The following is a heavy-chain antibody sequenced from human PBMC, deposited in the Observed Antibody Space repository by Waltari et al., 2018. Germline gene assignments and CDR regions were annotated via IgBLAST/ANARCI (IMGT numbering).Heavy chain of an antibody. J-gene: IGHJ3*02. D-gene: IGHD7-27*01. CDR3: TREPGARDI. CDR2: MSSSANYI. V-gene: IGHV3-21*01. CDR1: GFTLSSYN. Sequence: VTLVGSGAGLVKPGGALGLSCAASGFTLSSYNMHRVRQAPGKGLEWVSSMSSSANYIYYADSVRGRFIVSRDSVKNALYLQMISLRAEDTAIYYCTREPGARDIWGQGTMVAVSS.